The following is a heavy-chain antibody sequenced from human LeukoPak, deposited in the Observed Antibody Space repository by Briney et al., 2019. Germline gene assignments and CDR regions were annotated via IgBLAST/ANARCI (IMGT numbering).Heavy chain of an antibody. CDR2: IYYSGSA. J-gene: IGHJ4*02. CDR3: ARAPGIAAAGTHFDF. Sequence: PSETLSLTCTVSGGSLSSYYWSWIRQPPGKGLEWIGYIYYSGSAKYNPSLKSRVTISVDTSKNQFSLELSSVTAGGTAVYYCARAPGIAAAGTHFDFWGQGTLVTVSS. D-gene: IGHD6-13*01. CDR1: GGSLSSYY. V-gene: IGHV4-59*01.